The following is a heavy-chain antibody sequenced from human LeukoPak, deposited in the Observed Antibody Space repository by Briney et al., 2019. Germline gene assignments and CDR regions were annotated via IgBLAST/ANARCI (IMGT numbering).Heavy chain of an antibody. CDR2: ISASDGTT. CDR3: ARCGAAVTTHFSH. Sequence: AASVKASCKASGYSFSIYGITWARQAPGQGLEYLGWISASDGTTNYAQKVQDRVTMTTDTSTSTAYLELRSLRSEDTAVYYCARCGAAVTTHFSHWGQGTLVTVSS. CDR1: GYSFSIYG. D-gene: IGHD4-17*01. J-gene: IGHJ4*02. V-gene: IGHV1-18*01.